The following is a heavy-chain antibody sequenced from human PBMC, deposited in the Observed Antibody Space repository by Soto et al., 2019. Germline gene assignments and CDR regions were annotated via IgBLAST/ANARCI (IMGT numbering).Heavy chain of an antibody. V-gene: IGHV5-51*01. Sequence: GESLKISCKGSGYSFTTYWIGWVRQMPGKGLEWMGSIYPGDSDTRYSPSFQGQVTISADRSISTAYLQWSSLKASDTAMYFCARNKGYCSSTSCYGMDVWGQGTTVTVSS. CDR2: IYPGDSDT. D-gene: IGHD2-2*01. J-gene: IGHJ6*02. CDR1: GYSFTTYW. CDR3: ARNKGYCSSTSCYGMDV.